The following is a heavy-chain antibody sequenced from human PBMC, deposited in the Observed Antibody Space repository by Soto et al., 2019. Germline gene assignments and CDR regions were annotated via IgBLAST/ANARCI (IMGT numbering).Heavy chain of an antibody. D-gene: IGHD1-1*01. Sequence: EVQLLESGGGLAQPGGSLRLSCATSGFTFSSYAMNWVRQAPGRRLVWVSSTAGSGPSTYHADSVKGRFTISSDNSKNTLYLQMNSPSADDAAVDYCPRGTLVSCRGYQCYPFDNWGQGIQATVSP. CDR2: TAGSGPST. CDR3: PRGTLVSCRGYQCYPFDN. J-gene: IGHJ4*02. V-gene: IGHV3-23*01. CDR1: GFTFSSYA.